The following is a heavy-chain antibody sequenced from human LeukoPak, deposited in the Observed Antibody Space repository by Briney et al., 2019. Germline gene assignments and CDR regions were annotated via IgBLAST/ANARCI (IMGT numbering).Heavy chain of an antibody. D-gene: IGHD4-17*01. Sequence: SVKVSCKASGGTFSSYTISWVRQAPGQGLEWMGRIIPILGIANYAQKFQGRVTITADKSTSTAYMELSSLRSEDTAVYYCASETTVTTDHDAFGIWGQGTMVTVSS. CDR1: GGTFSSYT. V-gene: IGHV1-69*02. CDR2: IIPILGIA. CDR3: ASETTVTTDHDAFGI. J-gene: IGHJ3*02.